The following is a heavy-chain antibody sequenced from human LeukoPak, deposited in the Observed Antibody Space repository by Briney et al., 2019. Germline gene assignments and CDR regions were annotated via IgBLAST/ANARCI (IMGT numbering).Heavy chain of an antibody. CDR1: GGSISSYY. D-gene: IGHD3-22*01. J-gene: IGHJ3*02. CDR2: IYSSGST. Sequence: PSETLSLTCTVSGGSISSYYWSWIRQPAGKGLEWIGRIYSSGSTNYNPSLKSRVTLPLDTSKNQFSLKLNSVTAADTAVYYCARVLRYDNSGHDSFDIWGQGTMVIVSS. CDR3: ARVLRYDNSGHDSFDI. V-gene: IGHV4-4*07.